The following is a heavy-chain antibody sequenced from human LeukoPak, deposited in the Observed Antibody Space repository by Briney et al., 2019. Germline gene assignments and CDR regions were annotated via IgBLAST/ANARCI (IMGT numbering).Heavy chain of an antibody. D-gene: IGHD2-21*01. CDR3: ARRPLYSRRDFDI. V-gene: IGHV4-38-2*02. CDR2: ISYSGST. CDR1: GYSISTGYY. J-gene: IGHJ3*02. Sequence: SETLSLTCTVSGYSISTGYYWGWIRQPPGEGLEWIGEISYSGSTNYNPSLKSRVTISVDTSKNQFSLKLSSVAAADTAVYYCARRPLYSRRDFDIWGQGTMVTVSS.